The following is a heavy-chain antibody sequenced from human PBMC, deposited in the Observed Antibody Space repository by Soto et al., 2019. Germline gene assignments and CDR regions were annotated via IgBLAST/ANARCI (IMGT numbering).Heavy chain of an antibody. D-gene: IGHD3-3*01. CDR1: GYTFTSYD. Sequence: ASVKVSCKASGYTFTSYDINWVRQATGQGLEWMGWMNPNSGNTGYAQKFQGRVTMTRNTSISTAYMELSSLRSEDTAVYYCARGKYDFLSGYYNLDYYYYYMDVWG. CDR3: ARGKYDFLSGYYNLDYYYYYMDV. J-gene: IGHJ6*03. V-gene: IGHV1-8*01. CDR2: MNPNSGNT.